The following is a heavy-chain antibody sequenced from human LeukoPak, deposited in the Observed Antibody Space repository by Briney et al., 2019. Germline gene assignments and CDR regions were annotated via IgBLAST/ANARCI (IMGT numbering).Heavy chain of an antibody. D-gene: IGHD6-19*01. J-gene: IGHJ4*02. CDR3: ARPKTGWAYFDY. CDR1: GDSISSYY. V-gene: IGHV4-59*01. CDR2: IYYSGST. Sequence: SSETLSLTCTVSGDSISSYYWSWIRQPPGKGLEWIGYIYYSGSTNYNPSLKSRVTISIDTSKNQFSLKLSSVTAADTAVYYCARPKTGWAYFDYWGQGALVTVSS.